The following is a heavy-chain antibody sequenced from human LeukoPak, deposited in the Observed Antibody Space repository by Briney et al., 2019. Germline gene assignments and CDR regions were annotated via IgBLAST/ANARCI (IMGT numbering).Heavy chain of an antibody. CDR3: ARGAEFDWFDP. CDR1: GYTFTSYG. CDR2: ISAYNGNT. J-gene: IGHJ5*02. V-gene: IGHV1-18*01. Sequence: ASVKPSCKASGYTFTSYGVSWVRQAPGQGLEWMGWISAYNGNTHYAQKLQGRVTMTTDTSTNTAYMEVRSLRSDDTAVYFCARGAEFDWFDPWGQGTLVTVSS. D-gene: IGHD3-16*01.